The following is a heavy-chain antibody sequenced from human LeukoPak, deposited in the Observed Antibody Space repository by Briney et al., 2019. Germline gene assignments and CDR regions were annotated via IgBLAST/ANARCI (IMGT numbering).Heavy chain of an antibody. CDR1: GFTFSSYA. Sequence: GGSLRLSCAASGFTFSSYAMHWVRQAPGKGLEWVAVISYDGSNKYYADSVKGRFTFSRDNSKNTLYLQMNSLRAEDTAVYYCARTFVSVGAAVVHAFDIWGQGTMVTVSS. D-gene: IGHD6-13*01. CDR2: ISYDGSNK. CDR3: ARTFVSVGAAVVHAFDI. J-gene: IGHJ3*02. V-gene: IGHV3-30-3*01.